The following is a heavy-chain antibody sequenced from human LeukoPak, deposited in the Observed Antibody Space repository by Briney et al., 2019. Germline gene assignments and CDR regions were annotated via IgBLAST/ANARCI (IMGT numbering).Heavy chain of an antibody. CDR1: GGSISTYY. Sequence: SETLSLTCTVSGGSISTYYWSWIRQPAGKGLEWIGRIYTSGSTNYNPSLKSRVTMSVDTSKNQFSLKLSSVTAADTAVYYCARTYDFWSGYTMYYFDYWGQGTLVTVSS. CDR3: ARTYDFWSGYTMYYFDY. J-gene: IGHJ4*02. V-gene: IGHV4-4*07. D-gene: IGHD3-3*01. CDR2: IYTSGST.